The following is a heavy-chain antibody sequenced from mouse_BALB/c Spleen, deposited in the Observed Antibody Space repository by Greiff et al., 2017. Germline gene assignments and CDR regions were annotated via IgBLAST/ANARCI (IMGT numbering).Heavy chain of an antibody. CDR1: GYAFSSYW. CDR3: AVSTMITTGYAMDY. D-gene: IGHD2-4*01. J-gene: IGHJ4*01. V-gene: IGHV1-80*01. Sequence: QVQLQQSGAELVRPGSSVKISCKASGYAFSSYWMNWVKQRPGQGLEWIGQIYPGDGDTNYNGKFKGKATLTADKSSSTAYMQLSSLTSEDSAVYFCAVSTMITTGYAMDYWGQGTSVTVSS. CDR2: IYPGDGDT.